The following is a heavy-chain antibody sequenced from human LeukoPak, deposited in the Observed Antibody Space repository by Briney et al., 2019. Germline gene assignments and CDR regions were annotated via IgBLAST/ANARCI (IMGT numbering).Heavy chain of an antibody. CDR2: IKSKVDGGTV. J-gene: IGHJ4*02. D-gene: IGHD3-16*01. CDR3: TCFTWGTSDY. CDR1: GFTFIYAW. Sequence: GGSLRLSCAASGFTFIYAWMSWVRQAPGKGLEWVGRIKSKVDGGTVDYAAPVKGRFTISRDDSENILYLQVDNLKTGDTGVYYCTCFTWGTSDYWGQGTLVTVSS. V-gene: IGHV3-15*01.